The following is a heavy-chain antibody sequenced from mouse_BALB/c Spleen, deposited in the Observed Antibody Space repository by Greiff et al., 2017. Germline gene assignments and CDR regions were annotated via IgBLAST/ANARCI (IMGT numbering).Heavy chain of an antibody. CDR1: GFTFSSYA. CDR3: ARNYYGSSYPFAY. J-gene: IGHJ3*01. Sequence: VQLKESGGGLVKPGGSLKLSCAASGFTFSSYAMSWVRQTPEKRLEWVASISSGGSTYYPDSVKGRFTISRDNARNILYLQMSSLRSEDTAMYYCARNYYGSSYPFAYWGQGTLVTVSA. CDR2: ISSGGST. V-gene: IGHV5-6-5*01. D-gene: IGHD1-1*01.